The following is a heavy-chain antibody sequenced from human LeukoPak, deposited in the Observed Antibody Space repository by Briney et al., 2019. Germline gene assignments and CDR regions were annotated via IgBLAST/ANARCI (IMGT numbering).Heavy chain of an antibody. CDR3: AREASGYYDSSGYYPFDY. CDR2: IYYSGST. J-gene: IGHJ4*02. V-gene: IGHV4-39*07. D-gene: IGHD3-22*01. Sequence: PSETLSLTCTVSGGSISSSSYYWGWIRQPPGKGLEWIGSIYYSGSTYYNPSLKSRVTISVDTSKNQFSLKLSSVTAADTAVYYCAREASGYYDSSGYYPFDYWGQGTLVTVSS. CDR1: GGSISSSSYY.